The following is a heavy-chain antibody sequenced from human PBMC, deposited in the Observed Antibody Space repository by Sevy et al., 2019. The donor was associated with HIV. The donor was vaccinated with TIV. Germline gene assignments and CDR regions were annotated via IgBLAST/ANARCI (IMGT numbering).Heavy chain of an antibody. V-gene: IGHV1-69*13. Sequence: ASVKVSCKASGGTFSSYAISWVRQAPGQGLEWMGGIIPIFGTANYEQKFQGRVTITADESTSTAYMELSSLRSEDTAVYYCARDEPIAARPNYYYYYGMDVRGQGTTVTVSS. CDR2: IIPIFGTA. J-gene: IGHJ6*02. CDR1: GGTFSSYA. D-gene: IGHD6-6*01. CDR3: ARDEPIAARPNYYYYYGMDV.